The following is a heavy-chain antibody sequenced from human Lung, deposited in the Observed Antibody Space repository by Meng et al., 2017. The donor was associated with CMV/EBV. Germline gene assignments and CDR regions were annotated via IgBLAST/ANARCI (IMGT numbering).Heavy chain of an antibody. CDR3: ARGNGWRFDY. J-gene: IGHJ4*02. D-gene: IGHD6-19*01. Sequence: QVQFVLSGSGLKKPGDSVKVSCQAAGYTFTSSSMNWVRHAPGQGLEWMGWININTGNPTYAQGFTGRFVFSLDTSVSTAYLQIDSLKADDTAVYYCARGNGWRFDYWGQGTLVTVSS. CDR1: GYTFTSSS. V-gene: IGHV7-4-1*01. CDR2: ININTGNP.